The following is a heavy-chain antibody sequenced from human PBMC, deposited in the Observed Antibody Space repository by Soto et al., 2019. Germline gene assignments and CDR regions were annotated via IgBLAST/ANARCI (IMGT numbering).Heavy chain of an antibody. Sequence: GESLKISCEGSGYSFTSYWIGWVRQMPGKGLEWMGIIYPGDSDTRYSPSFQGQVTISADKSISTAYLQWSSLKASDTAMYYCARLGPGISSFSDAFDIWGQGTMVTVSS. D-gene: IGHD6-6*01. CDR2: IYPGDSDT. V-gene: IGHV5-51*01. J-gene: IGHJ3*02. CDR1: GYSFTSYW. CDR3: ARLGPGISSFSDAFDI.